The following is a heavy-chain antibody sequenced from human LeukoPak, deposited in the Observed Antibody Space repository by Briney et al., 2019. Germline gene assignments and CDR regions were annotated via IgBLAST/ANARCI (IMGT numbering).Heavy chain of an antibody. D-gene: IGHD3-16*02. CDR2: INHSGST. J-gene: IGHJ6*03. CDR1: GGSFSGYY. Sequence: SETLSLTCAVYGGSFSGYYWSWIRQPPGKGLEWIGEINHSGSTNYNPSLKSRVTISVDTSKNQFSLKLSSVTAADTAVYYCARQALPYYYYYYMDVWGKGTTVTISS. CDR3: ARQALPYYYYYYMDV. V-gene: IGHV4-34*01.